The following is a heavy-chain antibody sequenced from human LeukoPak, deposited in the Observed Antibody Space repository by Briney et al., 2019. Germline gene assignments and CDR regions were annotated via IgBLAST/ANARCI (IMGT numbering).Heavy chain of an antibody. CDR1: GGTFSSYA. V-gene: IGHV1-69*04. CDR3: AVGYCSSTSCYECGRSWCY. Sequence: SVQVSCKASGGTFSSYAISWVRQAPGQGLEWMGRIIPILGIANYAQKFQGRVTITADKSTSTAYMELSSLRSEDTAVYYCAVGYCSSTSCYECGRSWCYWGQGTLVTVSS. D-gene: IGHD2-2*01. J-gene: IGHJ4*02. CDR2: IIPILGIA.